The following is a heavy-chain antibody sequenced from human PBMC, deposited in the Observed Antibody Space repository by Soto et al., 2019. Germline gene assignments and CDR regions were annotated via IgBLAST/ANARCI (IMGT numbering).Heavy chain of an antibody. D-gene: IGHD2-21*01. CDR2: IYWDDDT. Sequence: QITLKESGPTLVKPTQTLTLTCTFSGFSLSTSGVGVGWIRQPPGKDLEWLALIYWDDDTRYSPSLKSRLTITKDTSKHQVVLTMTNMDPVDTATYYCAHSTLGRCWHYYFDCWGQGTLVTVSS. V-gene: IGHV2-5*02. J-gene: IGHJ4*02. CDR1: GFSLSTSGVG. CDR3: AHSTLGRCWHYYFDC.